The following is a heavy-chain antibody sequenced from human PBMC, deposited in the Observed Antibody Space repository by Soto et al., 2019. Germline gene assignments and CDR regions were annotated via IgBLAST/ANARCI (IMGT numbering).Heavy chain of an antibody. D-gene: IGHD3-3*01. CDR3: ARTNTRYYDFWSGSYDAFDI. Sequence: SGPTLVNPTQTLTLTCTFSGFSLSTSGMCVSWIRQPPGKALEWLARIDWDDDKYYSTSLKTRLTISKDTSKNQVVLTMTNMDPVDTATYYCARTNTRYYDFWSGSYDAFDIWGQGTMVTVS. V-gene: IGHV2-70*11. CDR2: IDWDDDK. CDR1: GFSLSTSGMC. J-gene: IGHJ3*02.